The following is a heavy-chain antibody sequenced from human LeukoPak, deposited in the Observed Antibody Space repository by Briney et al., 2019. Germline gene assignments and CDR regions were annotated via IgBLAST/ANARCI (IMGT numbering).Heavy chain of an antibody. J-gene: IGHJ6*04. CDR2: INAGNGDT. Sequence: GASVKVSCTSSGYTFTSYAMHWVSQAPGQKLEWMGWINAGNGDTKYSQKFQGRVTITRDTSASTAYMELSSLRSEDTAVYYCARCGPGSTSCYNKGNIGMDVWGKGTTVTVSS. CDR3: ARCGPGSTSCYNKGNIGMDV. V-gene: IGHV1-3*01. D-gene: IGHD2-2*02. CDR1: GYTFTSYA.